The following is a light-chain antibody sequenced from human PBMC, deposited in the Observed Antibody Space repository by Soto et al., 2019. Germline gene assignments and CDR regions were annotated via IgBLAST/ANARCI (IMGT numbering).Light chain of an antibody. V-gene: IGKV3-11*01. Sequence: EIVLTQSPATLSLSPGERATLSCRASQSVSSYLAWYQQKPGQAPRLLIYDASNRATGIPARCSGSGSGTDFTLTISSLEPDDFAVYYCQQRSNWPPTFGQGTKVEIK. CDR1: QSVSSY. J-gene: IGKJ1*01. CDR3: QQRSNWPPT. CDR2: DAS.